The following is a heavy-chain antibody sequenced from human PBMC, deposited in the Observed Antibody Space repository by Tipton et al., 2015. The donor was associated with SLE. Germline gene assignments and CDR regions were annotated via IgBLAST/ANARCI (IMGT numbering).Heavy chain of an antibody. CDR1: GYTFTSYA. D-gene: IGHD3-16*01. CDR3: ARWGSEVLWPGEEGAFDI. V-gene: IGHV1-3*03. J-gene: IGHJ3*02. CDR2: INAGNGNT. Sequence: QLVQSGAEVKKPGASVKVSCKASGYTFTSYAMHWVRQAPGQRLEWMGWINAGNGNTKYSQEFQGRVTITRDTSASTAYMELSSLRSEDMAVYYCARWGSEVLWPGEEGAFDIWGQGTMVTVSS.